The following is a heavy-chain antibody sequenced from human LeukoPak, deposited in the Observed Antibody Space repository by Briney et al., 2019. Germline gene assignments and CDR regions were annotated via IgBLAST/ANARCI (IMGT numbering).Heavy chain of an antibody. CDR3: ARDYCSSTSCLFDY. D-gene: IGHD2-2*01. J-gene: IGHJ4*02. V-gene: IGHV1-2*06. CDR1: GYTFTAYH. Sequence: ASVKVSCTASGYTFTAYHMHWVRQAPGQGLEWMGRINPNSGDTNYAQKFQGRVTMTRDTSISTAYMELSRLRSDDTAVYYCARDYCSSTSCLFDYWGQGTLVSVSS. CDR2: INPNSGDT.